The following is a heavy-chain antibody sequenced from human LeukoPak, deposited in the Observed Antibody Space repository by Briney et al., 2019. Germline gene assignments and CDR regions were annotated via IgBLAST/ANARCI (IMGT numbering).Heavy chain of an antibody. Sequence: PSETLSLTRTVSGGSISSSSYYWGWIRQPPGKGLEWIGSIYYSGSTYYNPSLRSRVTISVDTSKNQFSLKLSSVTAADTAVYYCARLSLKVLEWSPTKGKETHYFDYWGQGTLVTVSS. V-gene: IGHV4-39*07. J-gene: IGHJ4*02. CDR2: IYYSGST. D-gene: IGHD3-3*01. CDR1: GGSISSSSYY. CDR3: ARLSLKVLEWSPTKGKETHYFDY.